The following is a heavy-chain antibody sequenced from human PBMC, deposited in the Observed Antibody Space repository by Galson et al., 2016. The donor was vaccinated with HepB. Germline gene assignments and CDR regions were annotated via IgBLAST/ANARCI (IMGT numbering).Heavy chain of an antibody. CDR3: ARGILAAHWGMDG. CDR2: IREDSFEK. V-gene: IGHV3-7*03. Sequence: GFNFYGYWMSWVRQAPGRGLEWMANIREDSFEKYYMESVKGRFTISRDNAKSSLFLQMNYLTAEATGVYYCARGILAAHWGMDGWGQGTTVIVSS. J-gene: IGHJ6*02. D-gene: IGHD6-19*01. CDR1: GFNFYGYW.